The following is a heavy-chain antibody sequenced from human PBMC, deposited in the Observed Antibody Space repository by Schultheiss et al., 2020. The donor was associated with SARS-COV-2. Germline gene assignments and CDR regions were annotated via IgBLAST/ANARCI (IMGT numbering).Heavy chain of an antibody. CDR1: GYTFTDYY. Sequence: ASVKVSCKASGYTFTDYYMHWVRQAPGQGLEWMGWVNPNSGGANYAQKFQGWVTMTRDTSISTAYMELSRLRSDDTAVYYCAKVKANGSYYEYFQHWGQGTLVTVSS. CDR3: AKVKANGSYYEYFQH. V-gene: IGHV1-2*04. CDR2: VNPNSGGA. D-gene: IGHD1-26*01. J-gene: IGHJ1*01.